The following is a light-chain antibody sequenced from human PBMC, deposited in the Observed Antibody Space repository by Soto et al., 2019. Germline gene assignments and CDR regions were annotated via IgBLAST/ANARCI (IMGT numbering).Light chain of an antibody. CDR3: LPYCSSGT. J-gene: IGKJ1*01. CDR1: QSVSNNY. CDR2: GAS. Sequence: EIKLRKSPGTLSLSPGARATLSCRASQSVSNNYLAWYQQKPGQAPRLLIYGASNRATGIPDRFSGSGSGTDFTLTISRLEPEDIAVYYCLPYCSSGTFGQGTKVDIK. V-gene: IGKV3-20*01.